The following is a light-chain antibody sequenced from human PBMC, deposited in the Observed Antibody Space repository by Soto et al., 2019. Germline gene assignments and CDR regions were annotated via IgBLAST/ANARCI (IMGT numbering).Light chain of an antibody. CDR3: QQTDRTPWT. CDR1: QNINSY. Sequence: DIQMTQSPSSLSASVGDRVTITCRASQNINSYLNWYLQKPGKAPKLLIYAASSLQSGVPSRFSGSGSGTDFSLTISSLQPEDFATYYCQQTDRTPWTFGQGTKVEIK. CDR2: AAS. J-gene: IGKJ1*01. V-gene: IGKV1-39*01.